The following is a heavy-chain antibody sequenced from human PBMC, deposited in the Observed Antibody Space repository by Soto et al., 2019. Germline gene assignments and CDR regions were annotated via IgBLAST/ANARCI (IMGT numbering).Heavy chain of an antibody. CDR1: GLTLSNYA. V-gene: IGHV3-30-3*01. Sequence: QVQLVESGGGVVQPGRSLRLSCAASGLTLSNYAMHWVRQAPGKGLEWVAVISYDGSNRYYADSVKGRFTISRDNYKNTLYLQMNSLRAEDTAVYYCERVTQAVAADYWGQGTLVTVSS. CDR2: ISYDGSNR. J-gene: IGHJ4*02. D-gene: IGHD6-19*01. CDR3: ERVTQAVAADY.